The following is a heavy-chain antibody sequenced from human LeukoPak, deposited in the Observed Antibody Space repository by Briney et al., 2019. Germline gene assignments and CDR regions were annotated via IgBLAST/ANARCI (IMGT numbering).Heavy chain of an antibody. V-gene: IGHV3-23*01. J-gene: IGHJ4*02. CDR3: AKDPAAAGGDY. Sequence: HSGGSLRLSCAASGFTFSSYAMSWVRQAPGKGLEWVSAISGSGGSTYYADSVKGRFTVSRDNSKNTLYLQMNSLRAEDTAVYYCAKDPAAAGGDYWGQGTLVTVSS. CDR2: ISGSGGST. D-gene: IGHD6-13*01. CDR1: GFTFSSYA.